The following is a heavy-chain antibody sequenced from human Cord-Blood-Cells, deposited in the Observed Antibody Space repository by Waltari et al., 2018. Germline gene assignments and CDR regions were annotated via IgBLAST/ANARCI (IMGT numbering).Heavy chain of an antibody. CDR3: AKSTGYSGYDYYCDY. J-gene: IGHJ4*02. D-gene: IGHD5-12*01. Sequence: QVQLVQSGAEVKKPGASVKVSCKVSGYTLTELSMHWVRQAPGKGLEWMGGFDPEDGETNNAQKFQGRVTMTEDTATDTAYMELSSLRSEDTAVYYCAKSTGYSGYDYYCDYWGQGTLVTVSS. CDR1: GYTLTELS. V-gene: IGHV1-24*01. CDR2: FDPEDGET.